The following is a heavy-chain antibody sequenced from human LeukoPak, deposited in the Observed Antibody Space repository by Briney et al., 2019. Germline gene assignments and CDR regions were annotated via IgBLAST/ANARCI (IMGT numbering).Heavy chain of an antibody. D-gene: IGHD6-13*01. CDR1: GGTFSSYA. J-gene: IGHJ4*02. CDR2: IIPIFGTA. Sequence: SVKVSCKASGGTFSSYAISWVRQAPGQGLEWMGGIIPIFGTANYAQKFQGRVTITADASTSTDYMELSSLRSEDTAVYYCARDRSSSSCFDYWGQGTLVTVSS. V-gene: IGHV1-69*01. CDR3: ARDRSSSSCFDY.